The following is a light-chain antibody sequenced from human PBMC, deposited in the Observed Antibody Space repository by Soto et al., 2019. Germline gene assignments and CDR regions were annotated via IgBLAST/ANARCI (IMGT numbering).Light chain of an antibody. Sequence: EIVLTQSPGTLSLSPEEIATLSCRASQSVSSSYLAWYQQKPGQAPRLLIYGASSRATGIPDRFSGSGSGTDFTLTISRLEAEDVAVYYCQQYGSSLLTFGGGTKVEIK. CDR2: GAS. J-gene: IGKJ4*01. V-gene: IGKV3-20*01. CDR3: QQYGSSLLT. CDR1: QSVSSSY.